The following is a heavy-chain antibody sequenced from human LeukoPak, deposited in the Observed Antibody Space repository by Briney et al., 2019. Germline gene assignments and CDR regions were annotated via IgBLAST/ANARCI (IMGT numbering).Heavy chain of an antibody. Sequence: SETLSLTCAVYGGSFSGYYWSWIRQPPGKGLEWIGEINHSGSTNYNPSLKSRVTISVDTSKNQFSLKLSSVTAADTAVYYCARLAAGTVRYDYWGQGTLVTVSS. V-gene: IGHV4-34*01. D-gene: IGHD6-13*01. CDR3: ARLAAGTVRYDY. J-gene: IGHJ4*02. CDR2: INHSGST. CDR1: GGSFSGYY.